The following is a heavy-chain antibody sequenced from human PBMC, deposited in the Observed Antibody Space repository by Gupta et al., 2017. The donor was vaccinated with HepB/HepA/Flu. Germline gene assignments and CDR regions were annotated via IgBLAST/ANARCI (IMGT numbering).Heavy chain of an antibody. Sequence: QVKLQQWGPGLLKPSETLSLTCAVFGGSFTGYYWSWVRQAPGKGLEWIGEVNHNGGSTKYNPSLGNGVTISTDAAKNQFSMKLGAVIDADTAVYYDARGEWTVRPDNGAQGTMVTVCS. D-gene: IGHD3/OR15-3a*01. V-gene: IGHV4-34*02. CDR3: ARGEWTVRPDN. CDR1: GGSFTGYY. J-gene: IGHJ1*01. CDR2: VNHNGGST.